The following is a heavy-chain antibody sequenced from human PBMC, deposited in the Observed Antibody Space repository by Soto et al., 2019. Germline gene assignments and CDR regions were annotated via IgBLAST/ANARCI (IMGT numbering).Heavy chain of an antibody. CDR3: ARDRGYTYGFDF. Sequence: EVQLVESGGGLVQPGGSLRLSCAASGLTFTSYSMNWVRQAPGKGLEWVSFISSSSSTIYYADSVKGRFTISRDNAKNSLYLQMNGLRDEDTAVYYCARDRGYTYGFDFWGQGALVTVSS. CDR1: GLTFTSYS. CDR2: ISSSSSTI. J-gene: IGHJ4*02. D-gene: IGHD5-18*01. V-gene: IGHV3-48*02.